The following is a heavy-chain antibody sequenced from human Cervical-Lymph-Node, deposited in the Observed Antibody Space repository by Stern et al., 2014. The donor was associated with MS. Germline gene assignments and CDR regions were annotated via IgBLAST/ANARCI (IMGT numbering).Heavy chain of an antibody. CDR3: AKIHRAFANQGH. V-gene: IGHV4-39*01. CDR1: GGSINNNAYY. D-gene: IGHD3-16*01. J-gene: IGHJ1*01. CDR2: VFYSGNT. Sequence: VQLVESGPRLVTPSETLSLTCTVSGGSINNNAYYWGWIRQPPGKGLERIGSVFYSGNTYYNPSLKSRPPVSVDTSKIQFSLKLMSVTAADTAVYYCAKIHRAFANQGHWGQGVLVTVSS.